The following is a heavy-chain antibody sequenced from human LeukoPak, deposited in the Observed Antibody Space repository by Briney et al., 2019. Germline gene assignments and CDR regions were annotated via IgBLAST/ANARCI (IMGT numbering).Heavy chain of an antibody. D-gene: IGHD6-19*01. J-gene: IGHJ4*02. Sequence: PSETLSHTCTVSGGSISSGGYYWSWIRQHPGKGLEWIGYIYYSGSTYYNPSLKSRVTISVDTSKNQFSLKLSSVTAADTAVYYCARDLRAVGFDYWGQGTLVTVSS. CDR2: IYYSGST. CDR1: GGSISSGGYY. V-gene: IGHV4-31*03. CDR3: ARDLRAVGFDY.